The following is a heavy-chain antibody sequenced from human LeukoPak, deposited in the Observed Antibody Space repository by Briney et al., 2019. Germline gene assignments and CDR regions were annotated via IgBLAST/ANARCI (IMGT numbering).Heavy chain of an antibody. J-gene: IGHJ4*02. D-gene: IGHD2-2*01. CDR2: ISATTKNT. Sequence: PGGSLRLSCAASGFSFSSYAMSWVRQAPGKGLEWVSSISATTKNTYYADSVKGRFTISRDNSKNTLYLQMNSLRAEDTAVYYCAKGPYAGVYYFDYWGQGTLVTVSS. CDR1: GFSFSSYA. CDR3: AKGPYAGVYYFDY. V-gene: IGHV3-23*01.